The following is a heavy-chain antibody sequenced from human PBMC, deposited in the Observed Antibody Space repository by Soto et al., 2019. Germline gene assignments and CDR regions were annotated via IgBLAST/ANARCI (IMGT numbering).Heavy chain of an antibody. V-gene: IGHV4-34*01. Sequence: SETLSLTCAVYCGSFSGYYWSWIRQPPGKGLEWIGEINHSGSTNYNPSLKSRVTISVDTSKNQFSLKLSSVTAADTAVYYCARARLNYYDFWSGYRNWFDPWGQGTLVTVSS. CDR1: CGSFSGYY. J-gene: IGHJ5*02. CDR3: ARARLNYYDFWSGYRNWFDP. D-gene: IGHD3-3*01. CDR2: INHSGST.